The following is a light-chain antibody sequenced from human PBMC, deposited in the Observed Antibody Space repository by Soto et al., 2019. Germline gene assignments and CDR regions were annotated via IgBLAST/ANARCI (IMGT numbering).Light chain of an antibody. V-gene: IGKV3-20*01. J-gene: IGKJ1*01. CDR2: GAS. CDR3: QQYGTSPQT. CDR1: PSVSSSY. Sequence: EIVLTQSPGTLSLSPGERATLSCRASPSVSSSYLAWYQQNPGQAPRLLIYGASTRATGIPDRFSGSGSGTDFTLTISRLEPEDFAVYYCQQYGTSPQTFGQGTMGEIK.